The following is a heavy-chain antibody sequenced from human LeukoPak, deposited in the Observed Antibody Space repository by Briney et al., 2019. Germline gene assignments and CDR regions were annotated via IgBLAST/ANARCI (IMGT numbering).Heavy chain of an antibody. CDR3: ARGYVYFDH. CDR2: IYYSGST. V-gene: IGHV4-59*01. CDR1: GGSISSYY. J-gene: IGHJ4*02. D-gene: IGHD5-12*01. Sequence: SETLSLTCTVSGGSISSYYWSWIRQPPGKGLEWIGYIYYSGSTNYNPSLKSRVTISVDTSKNQFSLKLSSVTAADTAVYYCARGYVYFDHWGQGTLVTVSS.